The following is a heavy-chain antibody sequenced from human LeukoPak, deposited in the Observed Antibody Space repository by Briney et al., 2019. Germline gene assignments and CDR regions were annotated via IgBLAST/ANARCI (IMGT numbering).Heavy chain of an antibody. V-gene: IGHV4-4*09. CDR2: IYTSGST. CDR3: ARHSWRADSGGGYFDY. D-gene: IGHD3-16*01. J-gene: IGHJ4*02. CDR1: GGSISSYY. Sequence: SETLSLTCTVSGGSISSYYWSWIRQPPGKGLEWIGYIYTSGSTDYNPSLKSRVTISVDTSKNQFSLKLSSVTAADTAVYYCARHSWRADSGGGYFDYWGQGTLVTVSS.